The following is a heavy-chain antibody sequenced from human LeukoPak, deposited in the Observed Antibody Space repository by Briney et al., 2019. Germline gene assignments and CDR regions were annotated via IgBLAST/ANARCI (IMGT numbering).Heavy chain of an antibody. D-gene: IGHD3-22*01. Sequence: TSETLSLTCAVYGGSFSGYYWSWIRQPPGKGLEWIGEINDSGSTKYNPSLKSRVTISIDTSKNQFSLKVTSVTAADTAVYYCARHRTIYYDNGGYWVWGQGTLVTVSS. CDR3: ARHRTIYYDNGGYWV. CDR2: INDSGST. J-gene: IGHJ4*02. V-gene: IGHV4-34*01. CDR1: GGSFSGYY.